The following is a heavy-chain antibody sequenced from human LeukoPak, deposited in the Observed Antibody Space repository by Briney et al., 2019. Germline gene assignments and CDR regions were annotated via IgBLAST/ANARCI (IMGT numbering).Heavy chain of an antibody. V-gene: IGHV1-69*13. CDR1: GGTFSSYA. CDR2: IIPIFGTA. Sequence: ASVKVSCKASGGTFSSYAISWVRQAPGQGLEWMGGIIPIFGTANHAQKFQGRVTITADESTSTAYMELSSLRPEDTAVYYCASPARRGYYYYYMDVWGKGTTVTISS. J-gene: IGHJ6*03. CDR3: ASPARRGYYYYYMDV. D-gene: IGHD3-10*01.